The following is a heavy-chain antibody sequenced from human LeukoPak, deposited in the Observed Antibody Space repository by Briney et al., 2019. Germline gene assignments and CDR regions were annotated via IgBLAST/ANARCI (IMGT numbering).Heavy chain of an antibody. Sequence: ASVKVSCKASGYTFTSYAMNWVRQAPGQGLEWMGWMNPNSGNTGYAQKFQGRVTITRNTPISTAYMELSSLRSEDTAVYYCARVSSSGWYGRDYWGQGTLVTVSS. CDR2: MNPNSGNT. J-gene: IGHJ4*02. CDR1: GYTFTSYA. V-gene: IGHV1-8*03. CDR3: ARVSSSGWYGRDY. D-gene: IGHD6-19*01.